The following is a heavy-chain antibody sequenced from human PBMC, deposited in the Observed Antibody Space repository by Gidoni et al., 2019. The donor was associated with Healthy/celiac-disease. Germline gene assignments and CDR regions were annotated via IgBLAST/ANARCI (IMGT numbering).Heavy chain of an antibody. J-gene: IGHJ6*02. Sequence: QVQLVPSGAEAKKPGASVKVSCKASGYSLTSYGSSWVRQAPGQGLEWMGWISAYNGNTNYAQKLQGRVTMAADTSTRTAYMDLRGLRSDDTAVYYCASHPPPKYPYCSSTSCFMTYGMDVWGQGTTVTVSS. CDR3: ASHPPPKYPYCSSTSCFMTYGMDV. CDR1: GYSLTSYG. D-gene: IGHD2-2*01. V-gene: IGHV1-18*01. CDR2: ISAYNGNT.